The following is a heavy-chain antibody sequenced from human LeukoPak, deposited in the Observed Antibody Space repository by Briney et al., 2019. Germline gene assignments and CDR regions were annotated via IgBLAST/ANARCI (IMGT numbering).Heavy chain of an antibody. J-gene: IGHJ4*02. CDR1: GFTFDDYA. V-gene: IGHV3-9*01. CDR2: ISWNSGSI. Sequence: GRSLRLSCAASGFTFDDYAMHWVRQAPGKGPEWVSGISWNSGSIGYADSVKGRFTISRDNAKNSLYLQMNSLRAEDTALYYCAKDAYSSGWFFDYWGQGTLVTVSS. D-gene: IGHD6-19*01. CDR3: AKDAYSSGWFFDY.